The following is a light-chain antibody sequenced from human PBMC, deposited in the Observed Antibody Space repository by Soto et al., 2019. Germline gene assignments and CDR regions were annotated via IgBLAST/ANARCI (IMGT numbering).Light chain of an antibody. CDR2: GAS. CDR3: QQYGSSPIT. Sequence: EIVMTQSPATLSVSPGARATLSCRASQSVSSSYLAWYQQKPGQAPRLIIYGASSRATGIPDRFSGSGSGTDCTLTISRLEPEDVAVYYCQQYGSSPITLGQGTRLEIK. J-gene: IGKJ5*01. CDR1: QSVSSSY. V-gene: IGKV3-20*01.